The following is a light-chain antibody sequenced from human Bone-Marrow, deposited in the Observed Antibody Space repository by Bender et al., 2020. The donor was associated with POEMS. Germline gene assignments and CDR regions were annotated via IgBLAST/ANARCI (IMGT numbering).Light chain of an antibody. CDR3: CSYAGDSLV. J-gene: IGLJ2*01. Sequence: QSALTQPPSASGSPGQSVTISCTGTSSDVGDYTAVSWYQQHPGKAPKLIIYEVTKRPSGVPDRFSGSKSGNTASLAISGLQADDEADYYCCSYAGDSLVFGGGTTLTVL. CDR1: SSDVGDYTA. V-gene: IGLV2-8*01. CDR2: EVT.